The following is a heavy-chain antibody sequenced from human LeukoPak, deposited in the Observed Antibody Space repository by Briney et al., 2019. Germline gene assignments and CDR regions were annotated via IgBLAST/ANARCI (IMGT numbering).Heavy chain of an antibody. CDR3: ARVRDYYASSDYSDY. CDR2: ISGYNAKT. D-gene: IGHD3-22*01. J-gene: IGHJ4*02. V-gene: IGHV1-18*01. Sequence: ASVKVSCKASGYTFTRYAINWLRQAPGQGLEWMGWISGYNAKTKYVQKFQGRITMTIDTSTTTAYMELRSLTSDDTAVYYCARVRDYYASSDYSDYWGQGTLVTVSS. CDR1: GYTFTRYA.